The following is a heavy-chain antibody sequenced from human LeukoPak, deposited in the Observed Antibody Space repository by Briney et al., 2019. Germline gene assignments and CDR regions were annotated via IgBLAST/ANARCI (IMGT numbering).Heavy chain of an antibody. J-gene: IGHJ4*02. V-gene: IGHV5-51*01. CDR1: GYSFNSDW. D-gene: IGHD6-6*01. CDR3: AREGGSSSPMDY. Sequence: GESLKISCKVSGYSFNSDWIGWVLQMPGKGLEWMGIIYPGDSDTRYSPSFQGQVTISADKSLSTAYLQWGSLKASDTAMYYCAREGGSSSPMDYWGQGTLVTVSS. CDR2: IYPGDSDT.